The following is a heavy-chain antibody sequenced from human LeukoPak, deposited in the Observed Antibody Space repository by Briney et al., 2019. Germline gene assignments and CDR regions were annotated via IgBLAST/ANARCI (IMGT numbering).Heavy chain of an antibody. D-gene: IGHD3-9*01. CDR3: AREHFDWLSVSKINCFDP. CDR2: INPSGGST. V-gene: IGHV1-46*01. Sequence: GASVKVSCKTSGYTFTTFAISWVRQAPGQGLEWMGIINPSGGSTSYAQKFQDRVTMTRDTSTSTVYMELSSLRSEDTAVYYCAREHFDWLSVSKINCFDPWGQGTLVTVSS. CDR1: GYTFTTFA. J-gene: IGHJ5*02.